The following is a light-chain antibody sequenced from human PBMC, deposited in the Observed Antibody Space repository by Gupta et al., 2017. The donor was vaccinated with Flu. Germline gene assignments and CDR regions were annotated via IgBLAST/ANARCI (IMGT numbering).Light chain of an antibody. CDR2: EDT. CDR3: FSTDSSGNHRV. V-gene: IGLV3-10*01. J-gene: IGLJ3*02. Sequence: SYELTQPPSVSVSPGQTARITCSGDALQKKYAYWYQQKSGQAPVLVIYEDTKRPSGIPARFSGSSSGTVASLTISEAQVEDEGDFYCFSTDSSGNHRVFGGGTKLTVL. CDR1: ALQKKY.